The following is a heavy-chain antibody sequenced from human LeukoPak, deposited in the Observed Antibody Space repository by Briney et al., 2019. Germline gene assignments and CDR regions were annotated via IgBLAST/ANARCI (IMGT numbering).Heavy chain of an antibody. CDR2: IYYSGST. D-gene: IGHD5-12*01. J-gene: IGHJ3*02. CDR3: ARQDVATSHDAFDI. CDR1: GGSTSSYY. V-gene: IGHV4-59*08. Sequence: SETLSLTCTVSGGSTSSYYWTWIRQPPGKGLEWIGYIYYSGSTNYNPSLKSRVTISVDTSKNQFSLKLSSVTAADTAVYYCARQDVATSHDAFDIWGQGTMVTVSS.